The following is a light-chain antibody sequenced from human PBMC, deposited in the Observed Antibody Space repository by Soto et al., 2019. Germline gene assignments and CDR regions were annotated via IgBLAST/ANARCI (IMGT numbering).Light chain of an antibody. CDR1: QSVSSN. CDR3: QQYGSSALT. V-gene: IGKV3-15*01. Sequence: EIVLTQSPGTLSLSPGERATLSCRASQSVSSNLAWYQQKPGQAPSLLIYGASSRATGTPARFSGSGSGTEFTLTISSLQSEDFAVYYCQQYGSSALTFGQGTRLEIK. J-gene: IGKJ5*01. CDR2: GAS.